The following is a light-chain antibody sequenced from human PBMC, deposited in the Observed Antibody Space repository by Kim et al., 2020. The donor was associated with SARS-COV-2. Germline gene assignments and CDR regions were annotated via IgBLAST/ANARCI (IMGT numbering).Light chain of an antibody. CDR3: NSRDSSGNHWV. J-gene: IGLJ3*02. CDR2: GKN. Sequence: VEQTVRLPFQGDSLGCYYASLYQQKPGQSPVFVIYGKNTRPSGIPHRFSGSSSGNTVSLTITGAQAEDEADYYGNSRDSSGNHWVFGGGTQLTVL. CDR1: SLGCYY. V-gene: IGLV3-19*01.